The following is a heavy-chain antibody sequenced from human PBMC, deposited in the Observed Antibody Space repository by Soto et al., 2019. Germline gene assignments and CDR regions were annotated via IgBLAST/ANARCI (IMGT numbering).Heavy chain of an antibody. CDR1: GDSVSSDTSA. D-gene: IGHD1-1*01. Sequence: PSQTLSLPCVLSGDSVSSDTSAWNWIRQSPSRGLEWLGRAYYRSQWYIDFAGSVKSRLTINPDTSNNEVSLHLKSVTPEDTAMYYCEREFEATSLDVWGPGTTVTVSS. CDR3: EREFEATSLDV. V-gene: IGHV6-1*01. CDR2: AYYRSQWYI. J-gene: IGHJ6*02.